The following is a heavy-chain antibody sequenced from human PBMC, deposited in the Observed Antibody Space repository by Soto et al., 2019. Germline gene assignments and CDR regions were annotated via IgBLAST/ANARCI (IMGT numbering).Heavy chain of an antibody. V-gene: IGHV3-30-3*01. CDR1: GFTFSSYA. D-gene: IGHD6-13*01. Sequence: GGSLRLSCAASGFTFSSYAMHWVRQAPGKGLEWVAVISYDGSNKYYADSVKGRFTISRDNSKNTLYLQMNSLRAEDTAVYYCARGWYYFDYWGQGTLVTVSS. CDR2: ISYDGSNK. J-gene: IGHJ4*02. CDR3: ARGWYYFDY.